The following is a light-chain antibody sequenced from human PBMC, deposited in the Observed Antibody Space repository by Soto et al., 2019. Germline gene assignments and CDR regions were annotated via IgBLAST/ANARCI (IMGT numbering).Light chain of an antibody. CDR1: SSDVGGSNY. Sequence: QSALTQPASVSGSPGQSITISCTGTSSDVGGSNYVSWYQQHPGKAPKLMIYDVSNRPSGVSNRFSGSKSGHTASLTISGLQAEDEADYYCSSYTISSTLYVFGTGTELTVL. CDR3: SSYTISSTLYV. V-gene: IGLV2-14*01. CDR2: DVS. J-gene: IGLJ1*01.